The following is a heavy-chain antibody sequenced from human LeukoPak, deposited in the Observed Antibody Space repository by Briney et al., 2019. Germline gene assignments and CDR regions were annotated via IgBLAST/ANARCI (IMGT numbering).Heavy chain of an antibody. J-gene: IGHJ3*02. Sequence: PGGSLRLSCAASGFTFSSYGMHWVRQAPGKGLEWVAFIRYDGSNKYYADSVKGRFTISRDNSKNTLYLQMNSLRAEDTAVYYCAKDGWGYVVVGEANAFDIWGQGTMVTVSS. CDR1: GFTFSSYG. CDR2: IRYDGSNK. V-gene: IGHV3-30*02. CDR3: AKDGWGYVVVGEANAFDI. D-gene: IGHD2-2*01.